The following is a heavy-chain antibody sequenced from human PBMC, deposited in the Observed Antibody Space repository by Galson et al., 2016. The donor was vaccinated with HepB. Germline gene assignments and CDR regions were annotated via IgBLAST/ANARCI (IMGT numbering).Heavy chain of an antibody. Sequence: SVKVSCKASGYTFTSYGISWVRQAPGQGLEWMGWISAYNGNRNYAQKLQGRVTMTTDTSTSTAYMELRSLRSDDTAVYYCARDMSGRVRYYGMDVWGKGTTVTVSS. CDR2: ISAYNGNR. J-gene: IGHJ6*04. V-gene: IGHV1-18*04. CDR3: ARDMSGRVRYYGMDV. CDR1: GYTFTSYG. D-gene: IGHD3-10*02.